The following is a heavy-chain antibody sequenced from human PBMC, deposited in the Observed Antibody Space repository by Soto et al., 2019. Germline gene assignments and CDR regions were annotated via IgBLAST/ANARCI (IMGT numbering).Heavy chain of an antibody. CDR1: GDSVSSDITS. J-gene: IGHJ3*01. CDR3: ARGNALDV. V-gene: IGHV6-1*01. D-gene: IGHD3-10*01. Sequence: QGQLQQSGPGLVKPSQTLSLTCAISGDSVSSDITSWNWIRQSPSRGLEWLGRTYYRSKWFHDSAAAVKSRITINPDTSTNQFSLELNSMTPEDTAVYYCARGNALDVWGQGTGVTVSS. CDR2: TYYRSKWFH.